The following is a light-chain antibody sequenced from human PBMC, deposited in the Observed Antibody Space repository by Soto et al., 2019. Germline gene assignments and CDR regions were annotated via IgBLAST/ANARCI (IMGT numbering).Light chain of an antibody. Sequence: QSALTQPPSASGSPGQSVTISCTGTSSDVGGHNYVSWYQQHPGKAPNLLIYEVSKRPSGVPDRFSGSKSGNTASLTVSGLQADDEADYYCSSYAGSSNLVFGGGTKLTVL. CDR2: EVS. CDR3: SSYAGSSNLV. J-gene: IGLJ2*01. V-gene: IGLV2-8*01. CDR1: SSDVGGHNY.